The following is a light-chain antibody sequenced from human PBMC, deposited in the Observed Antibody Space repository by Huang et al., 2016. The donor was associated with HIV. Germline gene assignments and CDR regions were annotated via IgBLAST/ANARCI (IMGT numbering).Light chain of an antibody. V-gene: IGKV1-NL1*01. CDR1: QGIVNS. J-gene: IGKJ1*01. CDR2: ATS. Sequence: DIQMTQSPSSLSASVGDRVTITCRASQGIVNSLAWYQQKPEKAPRLLLYATSTLESGVPSRFRGSGSGTHYTLTINTLQPEDIASYYCQQYHSLPWTFGQGTKVEIK. CDR3: QQYHSLPWT.